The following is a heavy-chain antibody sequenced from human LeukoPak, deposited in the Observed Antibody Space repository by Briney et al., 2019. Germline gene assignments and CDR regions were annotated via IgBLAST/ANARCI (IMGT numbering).Heavy chain of an antibody. CDR3: ARLPDTRAPIDH. CDR1: GYSFTSYW. D-gene: IGHD3-22*01. Sequence: GESLKISCKGSGYSFTSYWIGWVRQMPGKGLEWMGIVYPGDSDTRYSPSFHGQVTISADKSFNTAYLQWSSLEASDTAMYYCARLPDTRAPIDHWGQGTLVTVSS. J-gene: IGHJ4*02. V-gene: IGHV5-51*01. CDR2: VYPGDSDT.